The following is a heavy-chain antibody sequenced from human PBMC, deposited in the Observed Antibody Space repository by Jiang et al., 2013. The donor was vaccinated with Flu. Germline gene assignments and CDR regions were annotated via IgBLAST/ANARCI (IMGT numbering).Heavy chain of an antibody. V-gene: IGHV1-2*02. J-gene: IGHJ5*02. D-gene: IGHD4-11*01. Sequence: GAEVKKPGASVKVSCKASGYKFTGYFMHWVRRAPGQGLEWMGWINPHSGGTKHAQDFQGRVTMTRDTSINSAYMELSRLRSDDTAVYYCASQTTVGGPFTNWLDPWGQGTLVIVSS. CDR1: GYKFTGYF. CDR3: ASQTTVGGPFTNWLDP. CDR2: INPHSGGT.